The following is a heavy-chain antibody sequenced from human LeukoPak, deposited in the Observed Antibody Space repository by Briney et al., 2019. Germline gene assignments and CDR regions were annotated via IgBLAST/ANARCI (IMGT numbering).Heavy chain of an antibody. Sequence: PGGSLRLSCAASGFTFSSYAMSWVRQAPGKGLEWVGRIKSKINGGTTDYAAPVKGRFTISRDDSKNTLYLQMNSLKTEDTAVYYCTTVYYDTRGVDYWGQGTLVTVSS. CDR2: IKSKINGGTT. CDR3: TTVYYDTRGVDY. J-gene: IGHJ4*02. D-gene: IGHD3-22*01. V-gene: IGHV3-15*01. CDR1: GFTFSSYA.